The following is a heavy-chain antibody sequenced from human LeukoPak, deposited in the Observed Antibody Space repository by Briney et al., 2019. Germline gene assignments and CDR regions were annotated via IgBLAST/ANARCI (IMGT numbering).Heavy chain of an antibody. D-gene: IGHD3-3*01. Sequence: ASVKVSCKASGYTFTSYDINWVRQATGQGLEWMGWMNHNSGNTGYTQKFQGRVTITRNTSISTAYMELSSLRSEDTAVYYCARVYYDFWSGYSFDYWGQGTLITVSS. CDR3: ARVYYDFWSGYSFDY. V-gene: IGHV1-8*03. CDR2: MNHNSGNT. J-gene: IGHJ4*02. CDR1: GYTFTSYD.